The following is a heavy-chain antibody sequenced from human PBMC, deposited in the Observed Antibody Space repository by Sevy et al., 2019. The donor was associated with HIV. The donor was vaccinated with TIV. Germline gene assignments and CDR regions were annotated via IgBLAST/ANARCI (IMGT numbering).Heavy chain of an antibody. CDR2: VDNDGGGT. J-gene: IGHJ4*02. V-gene: IGHV3-74*01. CDR1: GFTFTNYW. CDR3: TRDMYCIDY. D-gene: IGHD2-15*01. Sequence: GGSLRLSCAASGFTFTNYWMRWVRQAPGKGLVWVSRVDNDGGGTNYADSVKGRFTISRDNAKNTVYLQMNSLRAEDTAVYCCTRDMYCIDYWGQGTLVTVSS.